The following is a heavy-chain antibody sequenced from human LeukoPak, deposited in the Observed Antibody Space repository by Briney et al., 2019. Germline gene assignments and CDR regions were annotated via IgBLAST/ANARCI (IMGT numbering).Heavy chain of an antibody. CDR2: INWNGGST. D-gene: IGHD2/OR15-2a*01. Sequence: GGSLRLSCAASGFTFDDDGMSSVRQAPGKGLEWVSGINWNGGSTGYADSVKGRFTISRDNAKNSLYLQMNSLRAEDTSLYYCERGRIIRGYFDYWGQGTLVTVSS. CDR1: GFTFDDDG. J-gene: IGHJ4*02. V-gene: IGHV3-20*04. CDR3: ERGRIIRGYFDY.